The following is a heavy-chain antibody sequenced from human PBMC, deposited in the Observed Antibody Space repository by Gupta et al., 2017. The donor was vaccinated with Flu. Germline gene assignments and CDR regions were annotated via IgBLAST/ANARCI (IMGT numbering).Heavy chain of an antibody. D-gene: IGHD2-15*01. J-gene: IGHJ4*02. Sequence: EVQLVESGGGLVQPGGSLRLSCAASGLTFSDYYMDWVRQTPGKGLEWVGRTKDKANGYTTEYAAAVKGRFTISRDDPKNLLYLHMTSLKTEDTAVYYCGVVGASHNAIDHWGPGTLVTVSS. CDR1: GLTFSDYY. CDR3: GVVGASHNAIDH. CDR2: TKDKANGYTT. V-gene: IGHV3-72*01.